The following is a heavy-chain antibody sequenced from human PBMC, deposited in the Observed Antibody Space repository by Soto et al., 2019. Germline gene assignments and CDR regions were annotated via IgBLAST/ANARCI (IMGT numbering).Heavy chain of an antibody. Sequence: QVQLVQSGAEMQQPGASVRVSCKASGGTFSKYAFSWVRQAPGQGLEWLGGTIPMFGTPNYAQKFQGRVANSAEGSTATVYMELSSLRSEDTAGYFCARPPRDRNYHYGMAVWGQGTTVTVSS. D-gene: IGHD3-22*01. CDR2: TIPMFGTP. CDR1: GGTFSKYA. CDR3: ARPPRDRNYHYGMAV. V-gene: IGHV1-69*01. J-gene: IGHJ6*02.